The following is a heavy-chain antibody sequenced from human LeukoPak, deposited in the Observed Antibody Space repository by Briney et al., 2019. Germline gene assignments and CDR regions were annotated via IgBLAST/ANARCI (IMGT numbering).Heavy chain of an antibody. CDR3: ARGGSGSQEGFDY. CDR2: INWNGGST. Sequence: PGGSLRLSCAASGFTFDDYGMSWVRQAPGKGLELVSGINWNGGSTGYADSVKGRSTISRDNAKNSLYLQMNSLRAEDTALYYCARGGSGSQEGFDYWGQGTLVTVSS. CDR1: GFTFDDYG. V-gene: IGHV3-20*04. D-gene: IGHD1-26*01. J-gene: IGHJ4*02.